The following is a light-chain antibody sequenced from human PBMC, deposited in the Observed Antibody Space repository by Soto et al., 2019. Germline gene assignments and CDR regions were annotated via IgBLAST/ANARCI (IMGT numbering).Light chain of an antibody. V-gene: IGKV3-11*01. CDR2: DAS. CDR1: QSVSSY. Sequence: EIVLTQSPATLSLSPGERATLSCRASQSVSSYLAWYQQKPGQAPRLLIYDASNRATGIPARFGGSGSGTDFTLTISSLEPEDFAVYYCQQRSNWPITCGQGTRLEIK. CDR3: QQRSNWPIT. J-gene: IGKJ5*01.